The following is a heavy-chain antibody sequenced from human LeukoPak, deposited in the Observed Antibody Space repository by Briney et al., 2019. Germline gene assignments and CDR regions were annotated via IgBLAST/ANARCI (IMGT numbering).Heavy chain of an antibody. D-gene: IGHD5-24*01. CDR3: ARHTAEKYNWFDR. CDR1: GGSISSGSYY. J-gene: IGHJ5*02. V-gene: IGHV4-61*10. Sequence: PSETLSLTCTVSGGSISSGSYYWSWIRQPAGKGLEWIGYIYYSGSTNYNPSLKSRVTISVDTSKSQFSLKLSSVTAADTAVYYCARHTAEKYNWFDRWGQGTLVTVSS. CDR2: IYYSGST.